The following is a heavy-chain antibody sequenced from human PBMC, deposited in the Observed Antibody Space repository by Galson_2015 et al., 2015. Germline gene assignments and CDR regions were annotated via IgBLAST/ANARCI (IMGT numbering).Heavy chain of an antibody. D-gene: IGHD4-17*01. V-gene: IGHV4-61*02. Sequence: TLSLTCTVSGGSISSGSYYWSWIRPPAGKGLEWIGRIYTSGSTNYNPSLKSRVTISVDTSKNQFSLKLSSVTAADTAVYYCARDTIPVNYGDYYYGMDVWGQGTTVTVSS. CDR1: GGSISSGSYY. J-gene: IGHJ6*02. CDR2: IYTSGST. CDR3: ARDTIPVNYGDYYYGMDV.